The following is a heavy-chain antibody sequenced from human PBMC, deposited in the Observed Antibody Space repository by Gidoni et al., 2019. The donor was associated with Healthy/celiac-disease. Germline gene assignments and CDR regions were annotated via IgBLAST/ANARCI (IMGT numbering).Heavy chain of an antibody. CDR1: GGTVSRYN. V-gene: IGHV1-69*02. CDR3: AGDSADGDKGLGYYYYGMDV. Sequence: QVQLVQSGAEVKKPGSAVKVCCKASGGTVSRYNISWVRQAPGQGLEWMGRLIPILGIANYAQKFQVSVTITADKSTSIAYMELSSLRSEDTAVYYCAGDSADGDKGLGYYYYGMDVWGQGTTVTVSS. CDR2: LIPILGIA. J-gene: IGHJ6*02. D-gene: IGHD2-15*01.